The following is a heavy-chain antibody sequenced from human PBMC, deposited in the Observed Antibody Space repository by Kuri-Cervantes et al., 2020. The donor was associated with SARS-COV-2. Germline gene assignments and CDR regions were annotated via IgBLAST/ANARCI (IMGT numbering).Heavy chain of an antibody. D-gene: IGHD3-3*01. V-gene: IGHV4-39*01. Sequence: SETLSLTCTVSGGSISSYYWSWIRQPPGKGLEWIGSIYYSGSTYYNPSLKSRVTISVDTSKNQFSLKLSSVTAADTAVYYCARHRLKRITIFGVITASAFDYWGQGTLVTVSS. CDR2: IYYSGST. J-gene: IGHJ4*02. CDR3: ARHRLKRITIFGVITASAFDY. CDR1: GGSISSYY.